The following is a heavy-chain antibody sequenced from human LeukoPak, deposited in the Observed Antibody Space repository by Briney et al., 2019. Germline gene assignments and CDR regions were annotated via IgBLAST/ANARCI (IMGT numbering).Heavy chain of an antibody. D-gene: IGHD1-26*01. CDR2: INPSGGST. CDR1: GYTFTSYY. CDR3: ARDSRGGSYPALPDY. V-gene: IGHV1-46*01. J-gene: IGHJ4*02. Sequence: GASVKLSCKASGYTFTSYYMHWVRQAPGQGLECMGIINPSGGSTSYAQKFQGRVTITRDTSKNTVYLELSSLRPEDTAVYYCARDSRGGSYPALPDYWGQGTLVTVSS.